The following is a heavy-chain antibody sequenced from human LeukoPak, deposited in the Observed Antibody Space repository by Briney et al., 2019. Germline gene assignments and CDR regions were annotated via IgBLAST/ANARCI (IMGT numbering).Heavy chain of an antibody. Sequence: GGSLRLSCAASGFAFITYAMHWVRQAPGQGLEWVALIWHDGSHKFYSNSVRGQFTISRDNSKNTVSLQMNNLRPEDTAVYYCASEIFGSGSYPDFWGQGTLVTVSS. CDR2: IWHDGSHK. V-gene: IGHV3-33*01. J-gene: IGHJ4*02. CDR1: GFAFITYA. D-gene: IGHD3-10*01. CDR3: ASEIFGSGSYPDF.